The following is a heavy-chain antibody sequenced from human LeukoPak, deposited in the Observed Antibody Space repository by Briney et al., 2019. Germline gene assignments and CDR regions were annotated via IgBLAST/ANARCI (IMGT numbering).Heavy chain of an antibody. V-gene: IGHV4-4*07. CDR1: GGSISGYY. CDR3: ARDLGGYNYGYSFDY. J-gene: IGHJ4*02. D-gene: IGHD5-18*01. CDR2: IYASGNI. Sequence: PSETLSLTCTVSGGSISGYYWNWIRQPAGKGLEWIGRIYASGNINYDPSLKSRVTMSVDTSKNQFSLKLFSVTAADTAVYYCARDLGGYNYGYSFDYWGQGTLVTVSS.